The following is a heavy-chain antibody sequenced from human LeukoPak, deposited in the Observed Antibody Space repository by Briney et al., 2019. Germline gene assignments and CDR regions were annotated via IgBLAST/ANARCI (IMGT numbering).Heavy chain of an antibody. V-gene: IGHV4-39*01. D-gene: IGHD4-17*01. Sequence: SETLSLTCTVSGGSISTSNYYWGWIRQPPGKGLEWIGNIYYSGSTYYNPSLKSRVTISVDTSKNQFSLKLSSVTAADTAVYYCARQARPGYGDYVYWFDPWGQGTLVTVSS. CDR1: GGSISTSNYY. J-gene: IGHJ5*02. CDR3: ARQARPGYGDYVYWFDP. CDR2: IYYSGST.